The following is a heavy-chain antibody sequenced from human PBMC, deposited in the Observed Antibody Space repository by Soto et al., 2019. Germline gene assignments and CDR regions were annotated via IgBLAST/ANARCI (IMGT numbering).Heavy chain of an antibody. Sequence: QVQLVQSGAELKKPGSSVKVSCKSSGGTFSNYAVSWVRQVPGQGLEWMGGIIPIFNTPNYAQKFQGRVTFTADESTGTAYMELSSLRSEVTAVYYCASRPRNGYNRWGQGTLVTVSS. J-gene: IGHJ4*02. D-gene: IGHD5-12*01. V-gene: IGHV1-69*01. CDR1: GGTFSNYA. CDR3: ASRPRNGYNR. CDR2: IIPIFNTP.